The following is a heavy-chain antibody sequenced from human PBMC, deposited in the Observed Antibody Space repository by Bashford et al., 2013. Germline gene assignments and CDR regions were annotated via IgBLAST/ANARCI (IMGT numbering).Heavy chain of an antibody. D-gene: IGHD3/OR15-3a*01. CDR1: GGSISVYY. CDR3: ARIWTYHSGVDY. J-gene: IGHJ4*02. CDR2: VYSNGIT. Sequence: SETLSLTCTVSGGSISVYYFSWIRQSPGKGLEYIGYVYSNGITAYNPSLRGRVSMSADESKNQFSLQLSSVTAADAAVYYCARIWTYHSGVDYVGPGNPWSPSPQ. V-gene: IGHV4-59*01.